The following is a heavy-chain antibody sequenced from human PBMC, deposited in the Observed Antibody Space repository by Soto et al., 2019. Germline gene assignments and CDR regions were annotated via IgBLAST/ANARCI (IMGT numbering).Heavy chain of an antibody. CDR3: ARSDGSGSYYDVEVFDS. CDR2: ISAYNGNT. D-gene: IGHD3-10*01. Sequence: QVQLVQSGAEVKKPGASVKVSCKASGYTFTSYGISWVRQGPGQGLEWMGWISAYNGNTNYAQKLQGRGTMTTDTSTSTGYMELRSLRSDDTAVYYCARSDGSGSYYDVEVFDSWGQGTLVTVSS. CDR1: GYTFTSYG. V-gene: IGHV1-18*01. J-gene: IGHJ4*02.